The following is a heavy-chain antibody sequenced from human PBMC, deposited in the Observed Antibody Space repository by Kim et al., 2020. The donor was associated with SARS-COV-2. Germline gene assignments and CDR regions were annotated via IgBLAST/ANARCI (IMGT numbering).Heavy chain of an antibody. CDR3: ARDGAVAGKPIDY. Sequence: GGSLRLSCAASGFTFSSYSMNWVRQAPGKGLEWVSSISSSSSYIYYADSVKGRFTISRDNAKNSLYLQMNSLRAEDTAVYYCARDGAVAGKPIDYWGQGTLVTVSS. CDR1: GFTFSSYS. CDR2: ISSSSSYI. V-gene: IGHV3-21*01. D-gene: IGHD6-19*01. J-gene: IGHJ4*02.